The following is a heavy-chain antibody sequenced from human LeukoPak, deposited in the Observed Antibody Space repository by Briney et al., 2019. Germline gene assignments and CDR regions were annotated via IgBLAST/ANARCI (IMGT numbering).Heavy chain of an antibody. D-gene: IGHD6-13*01. J-gene: IGHJ4*02. CDR3: AREGIRIAAAGTIDY. V-gene: IGHV1-18*01. CDR2: ISAYNGNT. Sequence: ASVKVSYKASGYTFTSYGISWVRQAPGQGLEWMGWISAYNGNTNYAQKLQGRVTMTTDTSTSTAYMELRSLRSDDTAMYYCAREGIRIAAAGTIDYWGQGIMVIVSS. CDR1: GYTFTSYG.